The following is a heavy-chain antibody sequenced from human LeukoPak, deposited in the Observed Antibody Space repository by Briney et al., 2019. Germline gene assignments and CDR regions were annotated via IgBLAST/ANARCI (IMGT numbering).Heavy chain of an antibody. CDR1: GFTFSSYA. CDR2: ISYDGSNK. D-gene: IGHD3-3*01. V-gene: IGHV3-30-3*01. CDR3: ARSSFWSGYYHPFDY. Sequence: GGSLRLSCAASGFTFSSYAMHWVRQVPGKGLEWVAVISYDGSNKYYADSVKGRFTISRDNSKNTLYPQVNSLRAEDTAVYYCARSSFWSGYYHPFDYWGQGTLVTVSS. J-gene: IGHJ4*02.